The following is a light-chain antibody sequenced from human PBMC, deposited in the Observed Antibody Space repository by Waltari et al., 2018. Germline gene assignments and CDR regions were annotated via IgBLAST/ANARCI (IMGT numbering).Light chain of an antibody. CDR2: DVV. CDR3: SSFTSSSSFV. CDR1: IRDVGGYKY. Sequence: QSALTQPASASGSPGQSINISCTGPIRDVGGYKYITWYQQHPGDVPRRLIYDVVKRPSGVSSRFSGSKSDNTARLTISGLQAADEAHYYCSSFTSSSSFVFGSGTKVTV. J-gene: IGLJ1*01. V-gene: IGLV2-14*03.